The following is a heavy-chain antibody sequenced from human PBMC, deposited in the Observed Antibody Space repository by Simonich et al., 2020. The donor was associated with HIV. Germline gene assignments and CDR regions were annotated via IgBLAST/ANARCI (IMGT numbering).Heavy chain of an antibody. CDR1: GGSFSGYY. CDR3: ARLTAGGLGEYFQH. J-gene: IGHJ1*01. CDR2: INHSRST. Sequence: QVQLQQWGAGLLKPSETLSLTCAVYGGSFSGYYWSWIRQPPGKGLEWIGEINHSRSTNYNPSLKSRVTISVGTSKNQFSLKLSSVTAADTAVYYCARLTAGGLGEYFQHWGQGTLVTVSS. V-gene: IGHV4-34*01. D-gene: IGHD6-13*01.